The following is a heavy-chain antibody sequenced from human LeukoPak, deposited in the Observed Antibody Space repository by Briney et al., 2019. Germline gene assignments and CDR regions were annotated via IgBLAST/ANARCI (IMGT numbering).Heavy chain of an antibody. CDR1: GGSFSDYY. CDR3: ARGRPGLPYYYYYYMDV. J-gene: IGHJ6*03. Sequence: SETLSLTCAVYGGSFSDYYWRWIRQPPGEGLEWIGEINHSGSTNYNPSLKSRVTISVDTSKDQFSLKLSSVTAADTAVYYCARGRPGLPYYYYYYMDVWGKGTTVTVSS. CDR2: INHSGST. V-gene: IGHV4-34*01. D-gene: IGHD4-11*01.